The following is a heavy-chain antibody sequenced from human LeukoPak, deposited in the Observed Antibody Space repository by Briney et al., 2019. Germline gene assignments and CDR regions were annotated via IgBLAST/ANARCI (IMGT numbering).Heavy chain of an antibody. J-gene: IGHJ4*02. CDR2: INSDGTTT. V-gene: IGHV3-74*01. Sequence: GSLRLSCAASGITFSSSWMHWVRQAPGKGLVWVSRINSDGTTTSYADSVKGRFTISRDNAKNTLYLQMNNLRAEDTAVYYCARGESGGLDWGQGTLVTVSS. D-gene: IGHD3-10*01. CDR3: ARGESGGLD. CDR1: GITFSSSW.